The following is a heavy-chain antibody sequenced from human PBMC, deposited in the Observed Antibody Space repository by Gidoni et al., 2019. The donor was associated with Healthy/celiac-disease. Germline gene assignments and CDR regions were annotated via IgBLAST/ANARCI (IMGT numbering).Heavy chain of an antibody. V-gene: IGHV1-69*06. D-gene: IGHD6-13*01. Sequence: QVQLVQSGAEVTKPGSSVKFSFKASGGTFSSSAISWVRQAPGQGLEWMGGIIPIYGKANYAQKFQGRVTITADKSTSTAYMELSSLRSEDTAVYYCARDSRGWLAPWGQGTLVTVSS. J-gene: IGHJ5*02. CDR3: ARDSRGWLAP. CDR1: GGTFSSSA. CDR2: IIPIYGKA.